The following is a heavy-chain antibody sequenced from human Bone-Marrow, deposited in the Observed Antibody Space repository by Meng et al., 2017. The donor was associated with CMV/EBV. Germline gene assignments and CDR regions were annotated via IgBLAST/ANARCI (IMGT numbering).Heavy chain of an antibody. J-gene: IGHJ6*02. CDR1: GFTFSSYS. V-gene: IGHV3-30*03. CDR2: ISYDGSNK. Sequence: GESLKISCAASGFTFSSYSMNWVRQAPGKGLEWVAVISYDGSNKYYADSVKGRFTISRDNSKNTLYLQMNSLRAEDTAVYYCARDHPNYCSSTSCYGSGGMDVWGQGTTVTVSS. D-gene: IGHD2-2*01. CDR3: ARDHPNYCSSTSCYGSGGMDV.